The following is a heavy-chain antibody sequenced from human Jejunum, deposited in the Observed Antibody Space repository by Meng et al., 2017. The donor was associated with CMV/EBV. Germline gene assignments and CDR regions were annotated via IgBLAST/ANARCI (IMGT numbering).Heavy chain of an antibody. Sequence: EVQLVQSGGGLIPPGGSLRLSRAASWFTISGQYMYWVRQAPGKGLEFISLIYSAGSTFYADSVKGRFIISRDISKDTLYLQMNSLRVDDTAVYYCARTEAPGGYGFYYEDYWGQGSLVTVSS. J-gene: IGHJ4*02. CDR1: WFTISGQY. D-gene: IGHD3-22*01. CDR3: ARTEAPGGYGFYYEDY. CDR2: IYSAGST. V-gene: IGHV3-53*01.